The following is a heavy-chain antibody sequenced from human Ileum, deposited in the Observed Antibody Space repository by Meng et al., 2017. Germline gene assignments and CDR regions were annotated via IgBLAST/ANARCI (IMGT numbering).Heavy chain of an antibody. J-gene: IGHJ5*02. Sequence: QVQLQESGPGLVKPSPTLSLTRPVCGGSISSGDYYWSWVRQPPGKGLEWNGYIYYSGSTYYNPSLKSRVTISVDTSKNQFSLKLSSVTAADTAVYYCARENTIFGVVWGSWFDPWGQGTLVTVSS. CDR2: IYYSGST. CDR3: ARENTIFGVVWGSWFDP. V-gene: IGHV4-30-4*01. CDR1: GGSISSGDYY. D-gene: IGHD3-3*01.